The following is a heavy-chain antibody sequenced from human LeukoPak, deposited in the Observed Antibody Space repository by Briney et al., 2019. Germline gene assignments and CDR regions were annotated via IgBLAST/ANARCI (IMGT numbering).Heavy chain of an antibody. Sequence: SVKVSCKASGGTFSSYAISWVRQAPGQGLEWMGGIIPIFGTANYAQKFQGRVTITADESTSTAYMELNSLRAEDTAVYYCARDRYGSGSYSWSKRLDYWGQGTLVTVSS. CDR2: IIPIFGTA. CDR1: GGTFSSYA. J-gene: IGHJ4*02. CDR3: ARDRYGSGSYSWSKRLDY. V-gene: IGHV1-69*13. D-gene: IGHD3-10*01.